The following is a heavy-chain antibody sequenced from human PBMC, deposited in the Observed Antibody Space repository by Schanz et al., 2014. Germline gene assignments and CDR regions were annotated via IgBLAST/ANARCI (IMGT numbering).Heavy chain of an antibody. Sequence: EVQLVESGGGLVQPGGSLRLSCTASGFTFSSYSMNWVRQAPGKGLEWDSYVSRSTPDIYYADSVKGRFTMSRDNAKNSVFLQLNSLRADDTAVYYCARGFIAAAGGAFDYWGQGTLVAVSA. V-gene: IGHV3-48*01. CDR1: GFTFSSYS. CDR2: VSRSTPDI. J-gene: IGHJ4*02. D-gene: IGHD6-13*01. CDR3: ARGFIAAAGGAFDY.